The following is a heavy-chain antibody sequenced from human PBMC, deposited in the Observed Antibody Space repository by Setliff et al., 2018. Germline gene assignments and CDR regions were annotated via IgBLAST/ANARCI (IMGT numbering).Heavy chain of an antibody. V-gene: IGHV3-11*04. J-gene: IGHJ3*02. Sequence: GGSLRLSCAASGFTFSDYYMSWIRQAPGKGLEWVSYISSSGSTIYYADSVKGRFTISRDNAKNSLYLQMNSLRAEDTAVYCCALSLAAAGHDAFDIWGQGTMVTVSS. CDR2: ISSSGSTI. CDR1: GFTFSDYY. CDR3: ALSLAAAGHDAFDI. D-gene: IGHD6-13*01.